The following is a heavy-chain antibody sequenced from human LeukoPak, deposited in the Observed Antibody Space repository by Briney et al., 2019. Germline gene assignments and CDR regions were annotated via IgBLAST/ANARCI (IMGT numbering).Heavy chain of an antibody. CDR3: ARRGLDTAY. CDR1: GLTFSSYS. D-gene: IGHD5-18*01. Sequence: HPGGSLRLSCAASGLTFSSYSMNWVRQAPGKGLEWVSYISSSSSTIYYADSVKGRFTISRDNAKNSLYLQMNSLRAEDTAVYYCARRGLDTAYWGQGTLVTVSS. J-gene: IGHJ4*02. V-gene: IGHV3-48*01. CDR2: ISSSSSTI.